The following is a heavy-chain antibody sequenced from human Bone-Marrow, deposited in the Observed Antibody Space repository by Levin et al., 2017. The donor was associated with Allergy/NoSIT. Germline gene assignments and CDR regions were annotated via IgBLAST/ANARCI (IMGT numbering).Heavy chain of an antibody. CDR3: TTDDPKG. Sequence: GESLKISCAASGFTFSHVWVSWVRQAPGKGLEWVARIKSKADGETTDYAAPVKDRFTIFRDDSKSTLFLQMNSLRTEDTAVYYCTTDDPKGWGQGTLVSVSS. CDR1: GFTFSHVW. J-gene: IGHJ4*02. CDR2: IKSKADGETT. V-gene: IGHV3-15*01.